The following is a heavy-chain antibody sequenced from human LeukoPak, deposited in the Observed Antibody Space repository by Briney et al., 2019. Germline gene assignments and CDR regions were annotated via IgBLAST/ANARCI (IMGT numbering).Heavy chain of an antibody. CDR1: GGTFSSYA. CDR2: IIPILGIA. V-gene: IGHV1-69*04. CDR3: ARDRVNRAKMVVPFDY. D-gene: IGHD2-15*01. Sequence: GASVKVSCKASGGTFSSYAISWVRQAPGQGLEWMGRIIPILGIANYVQKFQGRVTITADKSTSTAYMELSSLRSEDTAVYYCARDRVNRAKMVVPFDYWGQGTLVTVSS. J-gene: IGHJ4*02.